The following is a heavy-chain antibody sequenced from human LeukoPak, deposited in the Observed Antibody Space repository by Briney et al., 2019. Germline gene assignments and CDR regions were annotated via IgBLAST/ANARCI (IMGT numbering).Heavy chain of an antibody. Sequence: GASVKVSCKASGYIFISYYIHWVRQAPGQGLEWMGVFNPSDGSTNYAQKFQGRVTMTRDRSTSTVYMELSSLRSEDTAVYYCARDIAREFDYWGRGTLVTVSS. CDR1: GYIFISYY. D-gene: IGHD3-16*02. CDR2: FNPSDGST. CDR3: ARDIAREFDY. V-gene: IGHV1-46*01. J-gene: IGHJ4*02.